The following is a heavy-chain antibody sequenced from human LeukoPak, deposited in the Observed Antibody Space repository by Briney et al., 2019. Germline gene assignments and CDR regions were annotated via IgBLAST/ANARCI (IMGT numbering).Heavy chain of an antibody. D-gene: IGHD2-8*02. Sequence: GGSLRLSCAASGFTVSSNYMSWVRQAPGKGLEWVSFMYRGDRTYYADSVNGRFTMSRDDMKKTVYLQMDSLRAEDTAVYYCASSHCTAGSCNWFDPWGQGTLVTVSP. V-gene: IGHV3-66*01. CDR2: MYRGDRT. J-gene: IGHJ5*02. CDR1: GFTVSSNY. CDR3: ASSHCTAGSCNWFDP.